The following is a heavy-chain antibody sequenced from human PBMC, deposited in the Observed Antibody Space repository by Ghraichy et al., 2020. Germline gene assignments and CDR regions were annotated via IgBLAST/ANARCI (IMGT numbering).Heavy chain of an antibody. V-gene: IGHV3-7*03. Sequence: GGSLRLSCAASGLTFTKYWMIWVRQAPGKGLEWVANINQDGSKKYYVDPVKGRFTISRDNAKNLLYLQMNSLRTEDTAMYYCAEISTGWGQGTLVTVSS. J-gene: IGHJ4*02. D-gene: IGHD3-3*02. CDR1: GLTFTKYW. CDR3: AEISTG. CDR2: INQDGSKK.